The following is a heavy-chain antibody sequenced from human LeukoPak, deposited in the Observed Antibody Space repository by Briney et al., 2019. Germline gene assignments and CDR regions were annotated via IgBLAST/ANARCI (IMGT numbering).Heavy chain of an antibody. CDR3: ARDGSGSYYPLGMDV. J-gene: IGHJ6*02. V-gene: IGHV1-2*02. Sequence: GASVKVSCKAPGYTFTGYYMHWVRQAPGQGLEWMGWINPNSGGTNYAQKFQGRVTMTRDTSISTAYMELSRLRSDDTAVYYCARDGSGSYYPLGMDVWGQGTTVTVSS. D-gene: IGHD3-10*01. CDR1: GYTFTGYY. CDR2: INPNSGGT.